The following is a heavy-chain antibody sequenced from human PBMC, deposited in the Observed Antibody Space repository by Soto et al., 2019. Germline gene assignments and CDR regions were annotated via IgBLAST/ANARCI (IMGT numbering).Heavy chain of an antibody. CDR1: GGSISSGDYY. D-gene: IGHD3-22*01. J-gene: IGHJ4*02. Sequence: SETLSLTCTVSGGSISSGDYYWSWIRQPPGKGLEWIGYIYYSGSTYYNPSLKSRVTVSVDTSKNQFSLKLSSVTAADTAVYYCARAHYSYDRSGPLYYFDYWGQGTLVTVSS. CDR3: ARAHYSYDRSGPLYYFDY. V-gene: IGHV4-30-4*01. CDR2: IYYSGST.